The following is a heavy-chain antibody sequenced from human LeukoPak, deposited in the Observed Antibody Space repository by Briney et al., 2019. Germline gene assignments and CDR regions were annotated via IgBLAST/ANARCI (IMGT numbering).Heavy chain of an antibody. CDR2: NYSGGGT. Sequence: GGSLRLSCAASGFTVRNTYMNWVRQAPGKGLEWVSVNYSGGGTYYAESVKGRFTVSRDTSKNTLYLQMNSLRAEDTAIYYCVKDDRRYGDYGYFDHWGQGALVTVSS. V-gene: IGHV3-66*01. D-gene: IGHD4-17*01. CDR3: VKDDRRYGDYGYFDH. J-gene: IGHJ4*02. CDR1: GFTVRNTY.